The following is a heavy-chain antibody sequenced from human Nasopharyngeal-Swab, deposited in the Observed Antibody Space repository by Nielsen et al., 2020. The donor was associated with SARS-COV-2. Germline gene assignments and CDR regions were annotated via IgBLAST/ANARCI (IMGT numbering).Heavy chain of an antibody. D-gene: IGHD1-26*01. CDR2: ISSTSVYI. CDR1: GFTFSSYS. CDR3: VREFEATGATYLDY. V-gene: IGHV3-21*01. Sequence: GESLKISCAASGFTFSSYSMNWVRQAPGKGLDWVSSISSTSVYIYYADSVKGRFTISRDNAKNSLYLQMSSLRDEDTAVYYCVREFEATGATYLDYWGLGTLVTVSS. J-gene: IGHJ4*02.